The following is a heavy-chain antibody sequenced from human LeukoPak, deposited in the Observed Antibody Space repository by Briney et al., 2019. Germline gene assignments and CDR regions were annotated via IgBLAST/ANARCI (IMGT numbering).Heavy chain of an antibody. J-gene: IGHJ6*03. CDR2: ISAYNGNT. Sequence: ASVKVSCKASGYTFTSYGISWVRQAPGQGLEWMGWISAYNGNTNYAQKLQGRVTMTTDTSTSTAYMELRSLRSDDTAVYYCARVTTVTTAYYYYYMDVWGKGTMVTVSS. CDR1: GYTFTSYG. D-gene: IGHD4-17*01. V-gene: IGHV1-18*01. CDR3: ARVTTVTTAYYYYYMDV.